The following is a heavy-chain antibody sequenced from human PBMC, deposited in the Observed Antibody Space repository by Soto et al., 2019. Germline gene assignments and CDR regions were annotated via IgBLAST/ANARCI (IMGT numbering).Heavy chain of an antibody. CDR2: INHSGST. D-gene: IGHD1-1*01. J-gene: IGHJ4*02. CDR3: ARRDRRTLDLGY. CDR1: SGSFSGYY. Sequence: SGTLSLSCAAYSGSFSGYYWSWIRQPPGKGLEWIGEINHSGSTNYNPSLKSRVTISVDTSKNQFSLKLSSVTAADTAVYYCARRDRRTLDLGYWGQGTLVTVSS. V-gene: IGHV4-34*01.